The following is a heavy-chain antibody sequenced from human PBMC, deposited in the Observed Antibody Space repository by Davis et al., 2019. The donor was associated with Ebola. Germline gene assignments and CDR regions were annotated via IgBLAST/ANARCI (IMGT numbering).Heavy chain of an antibody. V-gene: IGHV3-23*01. Sequence: GESLKISCTDSVITFSSYAMTWVRQAPGKGLEWVSAISGSGGSTYYADSVKGRFTISRDDSKNTLSLQMNRLRAEDTAVYYCTREVGSTLRGLEYYFDSWGQGTLVTVSS. D-gene: IGHD4-17*01. J-gene: IGHJ4*02. CDR3: TREVGSTLRGLEYYFDS. CDR1: VITFSSYA. CDR2: ISGSGGST.